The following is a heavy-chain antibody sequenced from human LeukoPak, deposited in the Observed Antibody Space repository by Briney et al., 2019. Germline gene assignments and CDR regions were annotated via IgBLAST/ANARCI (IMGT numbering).Heavy chain of an antibody. V-gene: IGHV3-64D*06. CDR2: ISGDGGTT. CDR1: GVTFSSYA. Sequence: PAESLTLSCSASGVTFSSYAMHWVRQPSGKGLEYVSAISGDGGTTYYADSEKGRSTVSRYNSKNTLYLQMVSVRAEDTAVYYSVRLGGLGGGKYSFDYWGQGALVTVSS. D-gene: IGHD3-10*01. J-gene: IGHJ4*02. CDR3: VRLGGLGGGKYSFDY.